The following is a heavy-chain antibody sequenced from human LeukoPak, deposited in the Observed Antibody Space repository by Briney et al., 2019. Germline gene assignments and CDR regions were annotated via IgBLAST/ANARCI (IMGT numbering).Heavy chain of an antibody. V-gene: IGHV3-7*04. Sequence: GGSLRLSCAASGFTFSNFWMSWVRQAPGRGLEWVANIKQDGSEKYYVDSVKGRFTISRDNAKNSLYLQMNSLRAGDTALYYCARDQGTYGFQYWGQGTLVTVSS. CDR2: IKQDGSEK. CDR1: GFTFSNFW. J-gene: IGHJ1*01. CDR3: ARDQGTYGFQY. D-gene: IGHD3-10*01.